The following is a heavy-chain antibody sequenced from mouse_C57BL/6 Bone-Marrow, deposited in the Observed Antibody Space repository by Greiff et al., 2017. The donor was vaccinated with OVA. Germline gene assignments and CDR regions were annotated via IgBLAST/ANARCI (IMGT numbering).Heavy chain of an antibody. CDR2: IYPGSGNT. V-gene: IGHV1-66*01. CDR3: ARGSSFLYWYFDV. J-gene: IGHJ1*03. D-gene: IGHD1-1*01. Sequence: VQLQQSGPELVKPGASVKISCKASGYSFTSYYIHWVKQRPGQGLEWIGWIYPGSGNTKYNEKFKGKATLTADTSSSTAYMQLSSLTSEDSAVYYCARGSSFLYWYFDVWGTGTTVTVSS. CDR1: GYSFTSYY.